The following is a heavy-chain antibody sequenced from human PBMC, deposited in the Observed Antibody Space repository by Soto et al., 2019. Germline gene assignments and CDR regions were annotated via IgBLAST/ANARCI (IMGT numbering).Heavy chain of an antibody. CDR2: INHSGRT. D-gene: IGHD3-3*01. J-gene: IGHJ5*02. CDR1: GGSFSGYY. V-gene: IGHV4-34*01. Sequence: AETLSLTCAVYGGSFSGYYWSWMREPPGEGLEWIGEINHSGRTNHNPSPKSRLTISVDTSKNQFSLKLSSVTAADTAVYYCARASSVLRFLEWFPTTNWFDPWGQGTLVTVSS. CDR3: ARASSVLRFLEWFPTTNWFDP.